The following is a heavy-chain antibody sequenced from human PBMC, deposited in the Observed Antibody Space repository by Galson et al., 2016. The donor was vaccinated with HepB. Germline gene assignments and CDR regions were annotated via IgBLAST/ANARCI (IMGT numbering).Heavy chain of an antibody. CDR1: GISVSSYV. V-gene: IGHV3-23*01. J-gene: IGHJ4*02. CDR2: ISGSGGST. CDR3: TNYCGASSCYSGHVY. Sequence: SLRLSCAASGISVSSYVMTWVRQAPGKGPEWVSAISGSGGSTYYAGSVKGRFTISTGNSKNTLYLQMNSLRAEDTALYYCTNYCGASSCYSGHVYWGQGTLVTVSS. D-gene: IGHD2-15*01.